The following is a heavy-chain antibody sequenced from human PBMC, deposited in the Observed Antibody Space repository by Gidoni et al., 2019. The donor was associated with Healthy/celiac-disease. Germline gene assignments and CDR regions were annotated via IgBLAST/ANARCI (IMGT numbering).Heavy chain of an antibody. D-gene: IGHD6-6*01. Sequence: QVQLVQSGAEVKKPGASVKVSCKASGYTFTGYYLHWVRQAPGQGLEWMGWINPNSGGTNDAQKFQGRVTMTRDTSISTAYMERSRLRSDDTAVYYCARFWQLDPDYWGQGTLVTVSS. V-gene: IGHV1-2*02. CDR1: GYTFTGYY. CDR3: ARFWQLDPDY. CDR2: INPNSGGT. J-gene: IGHJ4*02.